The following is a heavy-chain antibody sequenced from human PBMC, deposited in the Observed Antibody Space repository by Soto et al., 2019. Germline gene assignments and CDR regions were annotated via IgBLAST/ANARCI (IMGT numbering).Heavy chain of an antibody. J-gene: IGHJ2*01. D-gene: IGHD7-27*01. CDR3: SRDQGLGAGYFAL. V-gene: IGHV4-61*01. CDR2: IYRGSP. CDR1: GGSVSSGTYY. Sequence: QVQLQESGPGQVKPSETLFLTCTVSGGSVSSGTYYWSLIRQPAGKGLEWMGYIYRGSPNYNPSLESRATISVDPSRTQFSLMLSSVTAADTAVYCCSRDQGLGAGYFALWGRGTLVTVSS.